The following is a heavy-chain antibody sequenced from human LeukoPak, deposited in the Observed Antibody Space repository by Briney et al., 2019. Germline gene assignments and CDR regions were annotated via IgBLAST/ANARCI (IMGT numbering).Heavy chain of an antibody. Sequence: ASVKVSCKVSGYTLTELSMHWVRQAPGKGLEWMGGFDPEDGETIYAQKFQGRVTMTEDTSTDTAYMELSSLRSEDTAVYYCATTPPTRYNWNDHVVSFNPWGQGTLVTVSS. V-gene: IGHV1-24*01. CDR3: ATTPPTRYNWNDHVVSFNP. CDR1: GYTLTELS. CDR2: FDPEDGET. J-gene: IGHJ5*02. D-gene: IGHD1-20*01.